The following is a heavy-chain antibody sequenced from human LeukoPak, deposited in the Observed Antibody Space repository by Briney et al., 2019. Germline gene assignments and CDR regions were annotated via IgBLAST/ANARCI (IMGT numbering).Heavy chain of an antibody. Sequence: ASVKVSCKASGYTFTAYYMYWVRQAPGQGPEWMGVISPSGGSTTYAQKFQGRVTLTRDMSTSTDYLELSSLRSEDTAVYYCARDFAKGIAAAGAPDYWGQGTLVTVSS. CDR3: ARDFAKGIAAAGAPDY. D-gene: IGHD6-13*01. CDR2: ISPSGGST. V-gene: IGHV1-46*01. J-gene: IGHJ4*02. CDR1: GYTFTAYY.